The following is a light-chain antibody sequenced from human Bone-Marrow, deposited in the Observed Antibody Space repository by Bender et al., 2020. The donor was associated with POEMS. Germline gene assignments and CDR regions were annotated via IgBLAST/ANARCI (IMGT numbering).Light chain of an antibody. CDR1: SSDIGRYNH. V-gene: IGLV2-8*01. CDR2: AIS. CDR3: CSFANTVVL. Sequence: QSALTQPPSASGSPGQSVTISCIGTSSDIGRYNHVSWYQKYPGKAPRLIIYAISERPSGVPDRFSGSKSGNTASLTVSGLQSEDEAEYYCCSFANTVVLFGGGTRLTVL. J-gene: IGLJ2*01.